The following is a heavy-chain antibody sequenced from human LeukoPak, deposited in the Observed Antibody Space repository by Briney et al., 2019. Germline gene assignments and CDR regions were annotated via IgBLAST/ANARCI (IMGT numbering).Heavy chain of an antibody. CDR1: GYTFTSYY. CDR3: ARGVNYDLWSGYPAFDY. D-gene: IGHD3-3*01. CDR2: INPSGGST. J-gene: IGHJ4*02. V-gene: IGHV1-46*01. Sequence: ASVKVSCKASGYTFTSYYMHWVRQAPGQGLAWMGIINPSGGSTSYAQKFQGRVTMTRDTSTSTVYMELSSLRSEDTAVYYCARGVNYDLWSGYPAFDYWGQGTLVTVSS.